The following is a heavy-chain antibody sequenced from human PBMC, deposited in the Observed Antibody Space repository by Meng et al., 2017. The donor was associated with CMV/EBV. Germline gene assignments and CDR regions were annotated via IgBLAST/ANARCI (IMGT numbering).Heavy chain of an antibody. D-gene: IGHD3-10*01. CDR2: IYYSGST. CDR1: GGSISSYY. J-gene: IGHJ6*02. CDR3: ARDPNLWSGMDV. Sequence: GSLRLSCTVSGGSISSYYWSWIRQPPGKGLEWIGYIYYSGSTNYNPSLKSRVTISVDTSKNQFSLKLSSVTAADTAVYYCARDPNLWSGMDVWGQRTTVTVSS. V-gene: IGHV4-59*01.